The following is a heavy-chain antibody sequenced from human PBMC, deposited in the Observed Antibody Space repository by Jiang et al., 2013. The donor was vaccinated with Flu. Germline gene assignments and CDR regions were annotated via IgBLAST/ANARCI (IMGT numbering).Heavy chain of an antibody. J-gene: IGHJ4*02. D-gene: IGHD5-18*01. CDR3: ARGEQLSDFDY. CDR1: GGSISSYY. CDR2: IYYSGNT. Sequence: PGLVKPSETLSLTCTVSGGSISSYYWSWIRQPPGKGLEWIGYIYYSGNTNYNPSLKSRVTISVDTSKNQFSLKLSSVTAADTAVYYCARGEQLSDFDYWGQGTLVTVSS. V-gene: IGHV4-59*01.